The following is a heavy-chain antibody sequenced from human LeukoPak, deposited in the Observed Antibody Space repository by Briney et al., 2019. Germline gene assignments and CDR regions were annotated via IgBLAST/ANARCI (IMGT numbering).Heavy chain of an antibody. Sequence: SETLSLTCAVYGGSFSGYYWSWLRQPPGKGLEWIGEINHSGSTKYNPSLKSRVTISVDTSKNQFSLKLSSVTAADTAVYYCARRRHTYDFWSGSPFDYWGQGTLVTVSS. CDR3: ARRRHTYDFWSGSPFDY. CDR1: GGSFSGYY. V-gene: IGHV4-34*01. D-gene: IGHD3-3*01. CDR2: INHSGST. J-gene: IGHJ4*02.